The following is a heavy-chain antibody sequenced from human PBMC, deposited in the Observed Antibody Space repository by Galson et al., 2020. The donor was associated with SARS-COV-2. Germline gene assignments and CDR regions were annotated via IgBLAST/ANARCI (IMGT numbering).Heavy chain of an antibody. Sequence: SETLSLTCAVYGGSFSGYYWSWIRQPPGKGLEWIGEINSSGSTNYNPSLKSRVTISVDTSKNHFSLKLSSVTAADTAVYYCAREETFFLVVTATRMCYFDYGGRGTLATVSS. CDR3: AREETFFLVVTATRMCYFDY. CDR2: INSSGST. CDR1: GGSFSGYY. V-gene: IGHV4-34*01. D-gene: IGHD2-21*02. J-gene: IGHJ4*02.